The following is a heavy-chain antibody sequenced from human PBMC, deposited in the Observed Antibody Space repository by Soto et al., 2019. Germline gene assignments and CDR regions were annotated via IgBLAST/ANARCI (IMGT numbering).Heavy chain of an antibody. J-gene: IGHJ6*02. D-gene: IGHD6-13*01. CDR2: INPSGGST. CDR1: GYTFTGYY. Sequence: GASVKVSCKASGYTFTGYYMHWVRQAPGQGLEWMGIINPSGGSTSYAQKFQGRVTMTRDTSTSTVYMELSSLRSEDTAVYYCARDVIAAAGYYYGMDVWGQGTTVTVSS. V-gene: IGHV1-46*01. CDR3: ARDVIAAAGYYYGMDV.